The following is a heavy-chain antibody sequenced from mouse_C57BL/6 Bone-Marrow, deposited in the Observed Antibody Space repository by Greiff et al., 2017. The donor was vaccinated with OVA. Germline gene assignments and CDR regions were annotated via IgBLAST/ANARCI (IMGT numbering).Heavy chain of an antibody. CDR1: GYTFTSYD. CDR2: IYPRDGST. J-gene: IGHJ2*01. Sequence: QVQLQQSGPELVKPGASVKLSCKASGYTFTSYDINWVKQRPGQGLEWIGWIYPRDGSTKYHEKFKGKATLTVDTSSSTAYMELHSLTSEDSAVYFCARDLAYYYGSSRYYFDYWGQGTTLTVSS. CDR3: ARDLAYYYGSSRYYFDY. D-gene: IGHD1-1*01. V-gene: IGHV1-85*01.